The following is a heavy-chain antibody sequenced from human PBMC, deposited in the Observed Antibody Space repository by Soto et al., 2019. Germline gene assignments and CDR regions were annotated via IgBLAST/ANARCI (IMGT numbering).Heavy chain of an antibody. CDR3: GRDNY. J-gene: IGHJ4*02. V-gene: IGHV1-46*01. CDR1: GFTFTTYY. Sequence: ASVKVSCKTSGFTFTTYYIHWVRQAPGQGLEWMGTISPSGDSTSYAQKFQGRVTMTRDTSKNTLYLQMNSLRAEDTAVYYCGRDNYWGQGTLVTVSS. CDR2: ISPSGDST.